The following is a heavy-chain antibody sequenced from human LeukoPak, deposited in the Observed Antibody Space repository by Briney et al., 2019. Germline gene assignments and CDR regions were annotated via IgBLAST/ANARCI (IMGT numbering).Heavy chain of an antibody. V-gene: IGHV4-34*01. CDR1: GGSSSGYY. CDR2: INHSGST. D-gene: IGHD2-2*02. CDR3: ARVGYCSSTSCYTGNWFDP. J-gene: IGHJ5*02. Sequence: SETLSLTCAVYGGSSSGYYWSWIRQPPGKGLEWIGEINHSGSTNYNPSLKSRVTISVDTSKNQFSLKLSSVTAADTAVYYCARVGYCSSTSCYTGNWFDPWGQGTLVTVSS.